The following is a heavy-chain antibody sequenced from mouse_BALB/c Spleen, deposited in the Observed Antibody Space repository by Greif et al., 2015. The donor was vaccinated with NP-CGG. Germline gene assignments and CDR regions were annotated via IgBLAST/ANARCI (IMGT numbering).Heavy chain of an antibody. D-gene: IGHD2-12*01. CDR3: ARHYDRVYAMDY. Sequence: EVQGVESGGGLVQPGGSLKLSCAASGFTFSSYTMSWVRQTPEKRLEWVAYISNGGGSTYYPDTVKGRFTISRDNAKNPLYLQMSSLKSEDTAMYYCARHYDRVYAMDYWGQGTSVTVSS. CDR2: ISNGGGST. V-gene: IGHV5-12-2*01. J-gene: IGHJ4*01. CDR1: GFTFSSYT.